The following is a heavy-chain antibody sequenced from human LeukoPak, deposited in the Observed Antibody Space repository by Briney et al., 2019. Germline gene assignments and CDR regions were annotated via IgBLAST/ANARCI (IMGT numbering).Heavy chain of an antibody. CDR2: IRYDGSNK. D-gene: IGHD2-2*01. J-gene: IGHJ4*02. Sequence: GGSLRLSCAASGFTFNSYGMHWVRQAPGKGLEWVAFIRYDGSNKYYADSVKGRFTISRDNSKNTLYLQMNSLRAEDTAVYYCAKVGGRYCSSTSCAHFDYWAREPWSPSPQ. V-gene: IGHV3-30*02. CDR3: AKVGGRYCSSTSCAHFDY. CDR1: GFTFNSYG.